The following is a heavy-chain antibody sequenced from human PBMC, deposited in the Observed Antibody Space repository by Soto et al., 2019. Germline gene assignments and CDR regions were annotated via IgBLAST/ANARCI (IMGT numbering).Heavy chain of an antibody. CDR2: IYYSGTT. Sequence: QMQLQESVPGLVKASQTLSLTCTVSGGSINTGDYYWTWIRQPRGKGLEWIGYIYYSGTTYYNPSLKSRVSLSLDTSKNHFSLRLTSVTAADTAVYYCARGVDFEGFSPYGMDVWGQGTTVTVSS. CDR1: GGSINTGDYY. J-gene: IGHJ6*02. D-gene: IGHD3-3*01. CDR3: ARGVDFEGFSPYGMDV. V-gene: IGHV4-30-4*01.